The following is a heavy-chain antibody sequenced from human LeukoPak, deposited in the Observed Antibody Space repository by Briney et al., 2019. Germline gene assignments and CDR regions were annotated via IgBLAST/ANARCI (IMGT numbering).Heavy chain of an antibody. J-gene: IGHJ5*02. CDR1: GYSFIDYW. V-gene: IGHV5-51*01. Sequence: GESLQISCKASGYSFIDYWIGCGRQPPAKGLVRMAIIYPGDSDSRYTYSPSFQGQVTISADKSISTTYLQWSSLKASDTAMYYCARSTSGSFDAWGQGTPVTVSS. CDR3: ARSTSGSFDA. CDR2: IYPGDSDS. D-gene: IGHD3-22*01.